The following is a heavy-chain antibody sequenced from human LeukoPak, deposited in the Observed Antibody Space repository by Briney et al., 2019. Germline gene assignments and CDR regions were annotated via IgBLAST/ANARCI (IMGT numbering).Heavy chain of an antibody. V-gene: IGHV1-18*01. CDR2: ISAYNGNT. Sequence: ASVKVSCKASGYTFTSYGISWVRQAPGQGLEWMGWISAYNGNTNYAQKLQGRVTMTTDTSTSTAYMELRSLRSDDTAVYYCARAPNSYDYAHFDYWGQGTLVTVSS. J-gene: IGHJ4*02. D-gene: IGHD3-16*01. CDR1: GYTFTSYG. CDR3: ARAPNSYDYAHFDY.